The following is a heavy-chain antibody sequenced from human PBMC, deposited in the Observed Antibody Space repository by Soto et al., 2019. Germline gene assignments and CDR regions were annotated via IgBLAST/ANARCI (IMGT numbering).Heavy chain of an antibody. D-gene: IGHD2-15*01. CDR2: IYWDDDK. CDR3: AHLSAASSYYFDY. J-gene: IGHJ4*02. V-gene: IGHV2-5*02. CDR1: GFSLSTSGVG. Sequence: QITLKESGPTLVKPTQTLTLTCTFSGFSLSTSGVGVGWIRQPPGKALESLALIYWDDDKRYSPSLKSRLTIANDSCINQVVLIMTNMDPVDTPTYYGAHLSAASSYYFDYWGQGTLVAVSS.